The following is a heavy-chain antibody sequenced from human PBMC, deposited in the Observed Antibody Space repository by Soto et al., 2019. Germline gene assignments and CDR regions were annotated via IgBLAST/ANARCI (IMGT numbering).Heavy chain of an antibody. CDR1: GYSISGGSY. D-gene: IGHD6-19*01. J-gene: IGHJ4*01. Sequence: XGTQCLTGAVAGYSISGGSYWAWIWQPPGKGPEWIASIYHGGTTFYNPSLKSRITISVDTSNNQFSLKLTSVTAADTAVYYCARVHVMVVAGSTFDYWGHGTLVTVSS. V-gene: IGHV4-38-2*01. CDR3: ARVHVMVVAGSTFDY. CDR2: IYHGGTT.